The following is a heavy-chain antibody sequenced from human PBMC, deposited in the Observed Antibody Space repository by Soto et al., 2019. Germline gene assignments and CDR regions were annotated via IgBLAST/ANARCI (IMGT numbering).Heavy chain of an antibody. CDR2: FDPEDGET. J-gene: IGHJ4*02. CDR3: ATDRGLVYYGSGSYPCN. V-gene: IGHV1-24*01. CDR1: GYTLTELS. D-gene: IGHD3-10*01. Sequence: ASVKVSCKVSGYTLTELSMHWVRQAPGRGLEWMGGFDPEDGETIYAQKFQGRVTMTEDTSTDTAYMELSSLRSEDTAVYYCATDRGLVYYGSGSYPCNWGQGTLVTVSS.